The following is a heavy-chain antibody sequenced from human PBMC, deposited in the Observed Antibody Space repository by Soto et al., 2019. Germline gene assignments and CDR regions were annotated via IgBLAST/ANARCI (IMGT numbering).Heavy chain of an antibody. J-gene: IGHJ6*02. CDR2: INSDGSST. Sequence: EVQLVESGGGLVQPGGSLRLSCAASGFTFSSYWMHWVRQAPGKGLVWVSRINSDGSSTSYADSVKGRFTISRDNAKNTLYLQMNSLRAEDTAVYYCARAMVGYSYGSQIYGMDVWGQGTTVTVSS. CDR3: ARAMVGYSYGSQIYGMDV. V-gene: IGHV3-74*01. D-gene: IGHD5-18*01. CDR1: GFTFSSYW.